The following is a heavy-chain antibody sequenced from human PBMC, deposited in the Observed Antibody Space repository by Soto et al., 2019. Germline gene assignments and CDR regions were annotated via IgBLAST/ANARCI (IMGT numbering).Heavy chain of an antibody. D-gene: IGHD6-6*01. CDR2: IWYDGSGR. Sequence: QVQLVESGGGVVQPGRSLRLSCAASGFTFNVYGMQWVRQAPGKVMEWVAMIWYDGSGRFYVDSVKGRFTVSIDNSKNTLYLDMKSLRAEDTSVYYCARDIAVRRLYYWGQGTRVTFSS. V-gene: IGHV3-33*01. J-gene: IGHJ4*02. CDR3: ARDIAVRRLYY. CDR1: GFTFNVYG.